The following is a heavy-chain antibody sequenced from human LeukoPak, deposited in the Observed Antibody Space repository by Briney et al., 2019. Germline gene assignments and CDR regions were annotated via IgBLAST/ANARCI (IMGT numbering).Heavy chain of an antibody. Sequence: GGSLRLSCAASGFTFSSYAMHWVRRAPGKGLEWVAVISYDGSNKYYADSVKGRFTISRDNSKNTLYLQMNSLRAEDTAVYYCARVERWLRRAYYYGMDVWGQGTTVTVSS. J-gene: IGHJ6*02. V-gene: IGHV3-30-3*01. CDR1: GFTFSSYA. CDR2: ISYDGSNK. D-gene: IGHD5-24*01. CDR3: ARVERWLRRAYYYGMDV.